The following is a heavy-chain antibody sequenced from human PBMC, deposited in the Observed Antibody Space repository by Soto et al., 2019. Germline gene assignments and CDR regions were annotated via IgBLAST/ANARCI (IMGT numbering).Heavy chain of an antibody. D-gene: IGHD4-17*01. CDR1: GYTFTSYG. V-gene: IGHV1-18*01. Sequence: ASVKVSCKASGYTFTSYGISWVRQAPGQGLEWMGWISAYNGNTNYAQKLQGRVTMTTDTSTSTAYMELRSLRSDDTAVYYCARERRAYGDSHDAFDIWGQGTMVTVS. CDR3: ARERRAYGDSHDAFDI. J-gene: IGHJ3*02. CDR2: ISAYNGNT.